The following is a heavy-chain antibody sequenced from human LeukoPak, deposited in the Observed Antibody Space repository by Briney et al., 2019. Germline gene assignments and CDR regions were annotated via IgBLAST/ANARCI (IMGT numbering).Heavy chain of an antibody. CDR2: ISSASSSYK. CDR3: ARGSVLWFGEFALYYYYYMDV. Sequence: GGSLRLSCAASGFTFLSYNMNWVRQAPGKGLEWVSSISSASSSYKYYADSVKGRFTISRDNAKNSLYLQMNSLRAEDTAVYYCARGSVLWFGEFALYYYYYMDVWGKGTTVTVSS. J-gene: IGHJ6*03. D-gene: IGHD3-10*01. V-gene: IGHV3-21*01. CDR1: GFTFLSYN.